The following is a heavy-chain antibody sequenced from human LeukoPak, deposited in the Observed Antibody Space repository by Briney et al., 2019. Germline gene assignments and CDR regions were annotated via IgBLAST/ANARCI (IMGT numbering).Heavy chain of an antibody. Sequence: SETLSLTCAVSGYSISSGYYWGWIRQPPGKGLEWIGSLYHSGSTYYNPSLKSRVTISVDTSKNQFPLKLSSVTAADTAVYYCARDSSRTTTPAFDIWGQGTMVTVSS. D-gene: IGHD4-17*01. CDR3: ARDSSRTTTPAFDI. CDR2: LYHSGST. V-gene: IGHV4-38-2*02. CDR1: GYSISSGYY. J-gene: IGHJ3*02.